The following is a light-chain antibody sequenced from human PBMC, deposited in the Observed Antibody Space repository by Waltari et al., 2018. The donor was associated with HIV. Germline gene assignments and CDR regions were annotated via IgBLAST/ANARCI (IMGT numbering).Light chain of an antibody. V-gene: IGLV2-14*03. CDR1: SRDVGTYNY. J-gene: IGLJ2*01. CDR3: SSYTIRTTLE. CDR2: DVS. Sequence: QSALTQPASVSGSPGQSITISCTGTSRDVGTYNYVSWYQQHPGEAPKLIIYDVSIRPSGVSNRFSGSKSGNTASLTISGLQAEDEADYYCSSYTIRTTLEFGGGTKLTVL.